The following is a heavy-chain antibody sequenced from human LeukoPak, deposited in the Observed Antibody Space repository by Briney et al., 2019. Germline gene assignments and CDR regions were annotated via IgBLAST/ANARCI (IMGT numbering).Heavy chain of an antibody. CDR1: GFTVSSSF. V-gene: IGHV3-13*05. CDR3: ARARALVGMDV. CDR2: IGTAGDP. Sequence: GGSLRLSCAASGFTVSSSFMSWVRQAPGRGLEWVSAIGTAGDPYYPGSVKGRFTISRENAKNSLYLQMNSLRAGDTAVYYCARARALVGMDVWGKGTTVTVSS. J-gene: IGHJ6*04. D-gene: IGHD2-15*01.